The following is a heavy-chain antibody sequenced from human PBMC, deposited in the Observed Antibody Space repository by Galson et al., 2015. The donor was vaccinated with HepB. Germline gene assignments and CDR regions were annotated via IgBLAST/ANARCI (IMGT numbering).Heavy chain of an antibody. D-gene: IGHD2-2*01. CDR1: GFSFSSYW. CDR3: ARDSGTMPLPTNLNFDY. CDR2: IKQDGSEK. V-gene: IGHV3-7*01. Sequence: SLRLSCAASGFSFSSYWMSWVRQAPGKGLEWVANIKQDGSEKYYVDSVKGRFTISRDNAKNSLYLQMNSLRAEDTAVYYCARDSGTMPLPTNLNFDYWGQGTLVTVSS. J-gene: IGHJ4*02.